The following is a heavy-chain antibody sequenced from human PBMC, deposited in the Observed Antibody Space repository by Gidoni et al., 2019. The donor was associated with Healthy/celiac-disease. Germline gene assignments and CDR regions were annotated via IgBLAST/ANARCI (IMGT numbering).Heavy chain of an antibody. Sequence: QITLKESGPTLVKPTQTLTLTRPFSGFSLSTSVVGVGWIRQPPGKALEWLALIYWNDDKRYSPSLKSRLTITKDTYKNQVVLTMTNMDPVDTATYYCAHRRENYYYGVEEWFDPWGQGTLVTVSS. CDR3: AHRRENYYYGVEEWFDP. V-gene: IGHV2-5*01. D-gene: IGHD3-10*01. J-gene: IGHJ5*02. CDR2: IYWNDDK. CDR1: GFSLSTSVVG.